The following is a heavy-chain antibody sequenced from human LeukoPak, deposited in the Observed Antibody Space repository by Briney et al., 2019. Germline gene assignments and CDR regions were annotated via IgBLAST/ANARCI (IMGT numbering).Heavy chain of an antibody. J-gene: IGHJ4*02. CDR1: GFTFSSYE. CDR3: VRVRKQVVLRYYDY. D-gene: IGHD3-9*01. Sequence: GGSLRLSCAASGFTFSSYEMNWVRQAPGKGLEWVSYISSSGGTINYADSVKGRFTISRDNAKNSLYLQMSSLRVDDTAVYYCVRVRKQVVLRYYDYWGQGTLVTVSS. V-gene: IGHV3-48*03. CDR2: ISSSGGTI.